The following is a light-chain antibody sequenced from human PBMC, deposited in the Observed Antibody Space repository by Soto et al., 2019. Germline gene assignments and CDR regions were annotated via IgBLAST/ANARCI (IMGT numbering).Light chain of an antibody. V-gene: IGLV2-14*01. Sequence: QSVLTQPASVSGSPGQSITISCTGTISDVGGYYYVSWSQQHPGKAPKLIIYEVSNRPSGVSNRFSGSKYDNTASLTISGLQAEDEADYYCSSYSSTSTLVFXTGTKVTVL. CDR3: SSYSSTSTLV. CDR2: EVS. J-gene: IGLJ1*01. CDR1: ISDVGGYYY.